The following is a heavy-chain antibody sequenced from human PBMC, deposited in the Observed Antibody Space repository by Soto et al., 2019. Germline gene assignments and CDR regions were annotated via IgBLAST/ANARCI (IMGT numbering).Heavy chain of an antibody. Sequence: EVQLVESGGGLVQPGGSLRLSCAGSGFTFSNHWMSWVRQTPGTGLEWVANINQDGSEKYYGAAVKGRFTISRDNAQNALSLQMNSLRAEDTALYDCTRDLSWGQGTLVIVSS. V-gene: IGHV3-7*04. CDR3: TRDLS. J-gene: IGHJ4*02. CDR1: GFTFSNHW. CDR2: INQDGSEK.